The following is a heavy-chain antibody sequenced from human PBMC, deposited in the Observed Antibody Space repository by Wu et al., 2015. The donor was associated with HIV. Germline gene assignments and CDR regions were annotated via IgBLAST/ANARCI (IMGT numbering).Heavy chain of an antibody. CDR2: ISAYSGNT. Sequence: QVQLVQSGAXVKKPGASVRVSCKTSGYTFTTYGITWVRQAPGQGLEWMGWISAYSGNTDYAQKLQDRVTMTTDTSTSTAYMELRSLRSDDTAVYYCARGGNSWVDYWGQGTLVTVSS. D-gene: IGHD1-1*01. CDR1: GYTFTTYG. V-gene: IGHV1-18*01. CDR3: ARGGNSWVDY. J-gene: IGHJ4*02.